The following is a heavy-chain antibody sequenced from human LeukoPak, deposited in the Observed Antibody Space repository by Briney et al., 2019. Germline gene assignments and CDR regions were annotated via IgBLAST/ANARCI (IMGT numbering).Heavy chain of an antibody. Sequence: ASVKVSRATSGYTFTNYGISWVRHAPGLGLEWMDWISAYNGNTNYAQKVQGRVTMTTDTSTSTAYMELRSLRFDDTAVYYCARDQSVRLLQTSSTYFKHVFAIWGQGSMVTVSS. J-gene: IGHJ3*02. CDR3: ARDQSVRLLQTSSTYFKHVFAI. CDR2: ISAYNGNT. CDR1: GYTFTNYG. V-gene: IGHV1-18*01. D-gene: IGHD6-13*01.